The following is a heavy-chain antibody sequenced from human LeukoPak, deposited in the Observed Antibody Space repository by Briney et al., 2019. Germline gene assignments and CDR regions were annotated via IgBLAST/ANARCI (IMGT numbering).Heavy chain of an antibody. CDR2: ISSSSSYI. D-gene: IGHD4-17*01. Sequence: GGSLRLSCAASGFTFSSYWMSWVRQAPGKGLEWVSSISSSSSYIYYADSVKGRFTISRDNAKNSLYLQMNSLRAEDTAVYYCARENADASGDLNYWGQGTLVTVSS. CDR1: GFTFSSYW. V-gene: IGHV3-21*01. CDR3: ARENADASGDLNY. J-gene: IGHJ4*02.